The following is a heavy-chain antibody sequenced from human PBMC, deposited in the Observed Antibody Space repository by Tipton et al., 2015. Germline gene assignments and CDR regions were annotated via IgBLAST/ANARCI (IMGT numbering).Heavy chain of an antibody. J-gene: IGHJ6*02. D-gene: IGHD4-17*01. CDR3: AKLDGDYLSGYYYGMDV. CDR1: GFTFSSYA. CDR2: ISGRGSST. V-gene: IGHV3-23*01. Sequence: SLRLSCAASGFTFSSYAMSWVRQAPGKGLEWVSAISGRGSSTYYADSVKGRLTISRDNSKNRLYLQMNSLRAEDTAVYYCAKLDGDYLSGYYYGMDVWGQGTTVTVPS.